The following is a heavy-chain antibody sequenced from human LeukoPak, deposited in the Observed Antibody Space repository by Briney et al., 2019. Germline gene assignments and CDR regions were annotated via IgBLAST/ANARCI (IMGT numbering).Heavy chain of an antibody. J-gene: IGHJ4*02. CDR3: ARVTRSFDY. Sequence: SETLSLTCAVYGGSFSGYYWSWIRQPPGKGLEWIGEINHSGSTNYNPSLKSRVTISVDTSKNQFSLKLGSVTAADTAVYYCARVTRSFDYWGQGTLVTVSS. V-gene: IGHV4-34*01. CDR2: INHSGST. CDR1: GGSFSGYY.